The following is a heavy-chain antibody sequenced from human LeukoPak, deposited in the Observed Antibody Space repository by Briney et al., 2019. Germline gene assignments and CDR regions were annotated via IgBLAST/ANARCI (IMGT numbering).Heavy chain of an antibody. V-gene: IGHV1-18*01. CDR3: ARDFNVERWLQRTYNWFDP. Sequence: GASVKVSCKASGYTFTSYGISWVRQAPGQGLEWMGWISAYNGNTNYAQKLQGRVTMTRDTSTSTVYMELSSLRSEDTAVYYCARDFNVERWLQRTYNWFDPWGQGTLVTVSS. CDR2: ISAYNGNT. D-gene: IGHD5-24*01. J-gene: IGHJ5*02. CDR1: GYTFTSYG.